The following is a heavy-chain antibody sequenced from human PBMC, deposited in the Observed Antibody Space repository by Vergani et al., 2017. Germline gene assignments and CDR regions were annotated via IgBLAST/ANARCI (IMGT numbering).Heavy chain of an antibody. CDR1: GGTFSSYA. D-gene: IGHD6-13*01. CDR3: ARDEVGYQETGYFDY. J-gene: IGHJ4*02. Sequence: QVQLVQSGAEVKKPGSSVKVSCKASGGTFSSYAISWVRQAPGQGLEWMGGIIPIFGTANYEQKFQGRVTITADESTSTAYMELSSLRSEDTAVYYCARDEVGYQETGYFDYWGQGTLVTVSS. CDR2: IIPIFGTA. V-gene: IGHV1-69*01.